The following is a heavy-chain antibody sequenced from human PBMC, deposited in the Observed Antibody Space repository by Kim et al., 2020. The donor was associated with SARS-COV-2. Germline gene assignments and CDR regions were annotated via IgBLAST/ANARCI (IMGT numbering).Heavy chain of an antibody. CDR3: ASSSSGSLSPFDY. V-gene: IGHV5-51*01. J-gene: IGHJ4*02. CDR2: IYPGDSDT. Sequence: GESLQISCKGSGYSFTSYWIGWVRQMPGKGLEWMGIIYPGDSDTRYSPSFQGQVTISADKSISTAYLQWSSLKASDTAMYYCASSSSGSLSPFDYWGQGTLVTVSS. D-gene: IGHD3-22*01. CDR1: GYSFTSYW.